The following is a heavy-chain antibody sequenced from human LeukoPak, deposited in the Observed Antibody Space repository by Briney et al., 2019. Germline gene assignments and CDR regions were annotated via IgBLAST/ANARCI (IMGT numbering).Heavy chain of an antibody. D-gene: IGHD7-27*01. Sequence: PGGSLRLSCAASGFTFSSYWMSWVRQAPGKGLEWVANIKQDGSDKYYVHSVKGRFTISRDNAKNSLYLQMNSLRADDTAVYYCARDGPNVGIDNWGQGTLVTVSS. J-gene: IGHJ4*02. CDR1: GFTFSSYW. CDR3: ARDGPNVGIDN. CDR2: IKQDGSDK. V-gene: IGHV3-7*01.